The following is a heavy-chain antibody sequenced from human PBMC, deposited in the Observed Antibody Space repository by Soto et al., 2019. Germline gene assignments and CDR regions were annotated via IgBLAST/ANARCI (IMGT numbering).Heavy chain of an antibody. D-gene: IGHD3-3*01. CDR2: INHSGST. CDR3: ASFLHYYGRDV. J-gene: IGHJ6*02. Sequence: SETLSLTCAVYGGSFIGYYWSWSRQPPWKGLEWIGEINHSGSTNYNPSLKSRVTMSVDTSENQFSLKLSSVTAADTAVYYCASFLHYYGRDVWGQGTTVTVSS. CDR1: GGSFIGYY. V-gene: IGHV4-34*01.